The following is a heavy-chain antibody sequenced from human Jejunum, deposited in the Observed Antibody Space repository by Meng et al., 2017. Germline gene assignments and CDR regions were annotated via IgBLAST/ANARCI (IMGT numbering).Heavy chain of an antibody. CDR2: AST. V-gene: IGHV4-61*08. CDR1: GGSVSSTGYQ. D-gene: IGHD3-22*01. J-gene: IGHJ4*02. Sequence: QGQLQESGPGLVRPSEPLSLICSVSGGSVSSTGYQWSWIRQPPGKGLEWIGYASTNYNPSLKSRVTISVDTSKNQFSLRLTSVTAADTAVYYCARVQGDFYDNDAYYSYFAYWGPGALVTVSS. CDR3: ARVQGDFYDNDAYYSYFAY.